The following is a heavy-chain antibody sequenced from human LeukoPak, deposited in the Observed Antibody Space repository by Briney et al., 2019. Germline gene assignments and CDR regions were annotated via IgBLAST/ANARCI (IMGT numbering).Heavy chain of an antibody. Sequence: KASETLSLTCAVYGGSSSGYYWSWIHQPPGKGLEWIGEINHSGSTNYNPSLKSRVTISVDTSKNQFSLKLSSVTAADTAVYYCARGLRIVVGYYYYGMDVWGKGTTVTVSS. CDR2: INHSGST. CDR3: ARGLRIVVGYYYYGMDV. V-gene: IGHV4-34*01. J-gene: IGHJ6*04. D-gene: IGHD2-2*01. CDR1: GGSSSGYY.